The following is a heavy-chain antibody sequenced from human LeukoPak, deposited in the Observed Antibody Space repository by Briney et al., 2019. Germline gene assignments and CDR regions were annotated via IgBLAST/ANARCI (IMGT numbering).Heavy chain of an antibody. CDR3: ATSGWPDLSPHAFDI. CDR2: FDTEDGET. Sequence: WASVKVSCKVSGYTLTELSMHWVRQAPGKGLEWMGGFDTEDGETIYAQTFQGRVTMTEDTSTDTAYMELSSLRPEDTAVYYCATSGWPDLSPHAFDIWGQGTMVTVSS. V-gene: IGHV1-24*01. CDR1: GYTLTELS. J-gene: IGHJ3*02. D-gene: IGHD6-19*01.